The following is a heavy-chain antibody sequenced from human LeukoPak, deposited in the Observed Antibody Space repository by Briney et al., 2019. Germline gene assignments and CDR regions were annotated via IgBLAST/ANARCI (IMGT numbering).Heavy chain of an antibody. D-gene: IGHD5-18*01. CDR3: TTIKRGNIFGYFDF. V-gene: IGHV4-59*11. J-gene: IGHJ4*02. CDR2: VFDSGRT. Sequence: PSEALSLTCTVSGGSMTTHHWNWIRQTPGKGLEWIGYVFDSGRTKENPSLKSRVTLSADTSKNQLSLRLSSVTAADTAVYYCTTIKRGNIFGYFDFWGQGILVTVSS. CDR1: GGSMTTHH.